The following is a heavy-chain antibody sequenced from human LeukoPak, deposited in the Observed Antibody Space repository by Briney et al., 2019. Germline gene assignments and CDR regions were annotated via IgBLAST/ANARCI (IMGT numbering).Heavy chain of an antibody. Sequence: SETLSLTCTVSGGSISSGGYYWGWIRQHPGKGLEWIGYIYYSGSTYYNPSLKSRVTISVDTSKNQFSLKLSSVTAADTAVYYCARWYYYDSSGYYYGMDVWGQGTTVTVSS. V-gene: IGHV4-31*03. J-gene: IGHJ6*02. D-gene: IGHD3-22*01. CDR3: ARWYYYDSSGYYYGMDV. CDR2: IYYSGST. CDR1: GGSISSGGYY.